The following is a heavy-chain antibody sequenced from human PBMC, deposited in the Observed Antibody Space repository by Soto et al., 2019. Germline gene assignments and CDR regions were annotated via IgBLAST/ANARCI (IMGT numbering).Heavy chain of an antibody. CDR3: AKGDYYYDSSGYYYAIDYYYYYGMDV. V-gene: IGHV3-30*18. CDR2: ISYDGSNK. D-gene: IGHD3-22*01. Sequence: PGWSLRLSCEASGFTFSSYGMHWVRQAPGKGLEWVAVISYDGSNKYYADSVKGRFTISRDNSKNTLYLQMNSLRAEDTAVYYCAKGDYYYDSSGYYYAIDYYYYYGMDVWGQGTTVTVSS. J-gene: IGHJ6*02. CDR1: GFTFSSYG.